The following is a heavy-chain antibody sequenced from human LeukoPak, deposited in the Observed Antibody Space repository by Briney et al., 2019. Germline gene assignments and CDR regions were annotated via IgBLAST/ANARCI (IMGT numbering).Heavy chain of an antibody. D-gene: IGHD3-10*01. CDR3: ARGLLWFGELFLY. J-gene: IGHJ4*02. V-gene: IGHV1-3*01. CDR1: GYTFTSYA. CDR2: INAGNGNT. Sequence: ASVKVSCKASGYTFTSYAMHWVRQAPGQGLEWMGWINAGNGNTKYSQKFQGRATITRDTSAGTAYMELSSLRSEDTAVYYCARGLLWFGELFLYWGQGTLVTVSS.